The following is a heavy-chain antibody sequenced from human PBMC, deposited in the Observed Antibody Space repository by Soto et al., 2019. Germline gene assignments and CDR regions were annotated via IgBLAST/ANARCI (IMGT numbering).Heavy chain of an antibody. J-gene: IGHJ4*02. CDR1: GGSFSGYY. V-gene: IGHV4-34*01. CDR2: INHSGST. Sequence: QVQLQQWGAGLLKPSETLSLTCAVYGGSFSGYYWTWIRQPPGTGLEWIGEINHSGSTNYNPSLKSRGTTSLDASKNQFSLKLTSVTAADTAVYYCARDKITGRFDYWGQGTLVTVSS. CDR3: ARDKITGRFDY. D-gene: IGHD2-8*02.